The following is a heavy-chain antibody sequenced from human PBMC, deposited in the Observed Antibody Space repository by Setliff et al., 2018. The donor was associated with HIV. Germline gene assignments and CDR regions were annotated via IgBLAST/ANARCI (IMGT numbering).Heavy chain of an antibody. Sequence: ASVKVSCKASGYTFTSYGISWVRQAPGQGLEWMGWISTNNGNTIYAQKLQGRVTTTTDTSTTTGYMELRSLRSDDTAVYYCAINNYYDSSSYSSPFDYWGQGTLVTVSS. CDR2: ISTNNGNT. CDR1: GYTFTSYG. J-gene: IGHJ4*02. V-gene: IGHV1-18*01. CDR3: AINNYYDSSSYSSPFDY. D-gene: IGHD3-22*01.